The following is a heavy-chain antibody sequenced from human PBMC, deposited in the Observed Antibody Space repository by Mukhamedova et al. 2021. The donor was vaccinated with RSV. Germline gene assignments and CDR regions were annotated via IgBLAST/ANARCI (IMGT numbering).Heavy chain of an antibody. CDR1: STSG. CDR3: ASNDVEYQLLYYFYY. V-gene: IGHV3-30-3*01. CDR2: ISYDGTIQ. J-gene: IGHJ4*02. D-gene: IGHD2-2*02. Sequence: STSGIHWVRQAPGKGLEWVALISYDGTIQDYTDSVKGRFTISRDKSKNTVFLQMNSLSAEDTAVYYCASNDVEYQLLYYFYYWGQ.